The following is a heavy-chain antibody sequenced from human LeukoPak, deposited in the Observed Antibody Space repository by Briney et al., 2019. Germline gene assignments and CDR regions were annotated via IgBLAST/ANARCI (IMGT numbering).Heavy chain of an antibody. Sequence: PGGSLRLSCAASGFTFSSYGMHWVRQAPGKGPEWVAVIPYDGSNKYYADSVKGRFTISRDNSKNTLYLQMNSLRAEDTAVYYCAKGSRFLIAANFDYWGQGTLVTVSS. J-gene: IGHJ4*02. V-gene: IGHV3-30*18. CDR2: IPYDGSNK. CDR1: GFTFSSYG. D-gene: IGHD6-6*01. CDR3: AKGSRFLIAANFDY.